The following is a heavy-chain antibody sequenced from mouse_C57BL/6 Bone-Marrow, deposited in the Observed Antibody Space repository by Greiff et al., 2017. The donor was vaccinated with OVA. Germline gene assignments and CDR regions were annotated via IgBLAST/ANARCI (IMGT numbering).Heavy chain of an antibody. J-gene: IGHJ4*01. V-gene: IGHV1-50*01. CDR3: ARGDDYDEGAAMDY. Sequence: VKLQQPGAELVKPGASVKLSCKASGYTFTSYWMQWVKQRPGQGLEWIGEIDPSDSYTNYNQKFKGKATLTVDTSSSTAYMQLSSLTSEDSAVYYSARGDDYDEGAAMDYWGQGTSVTVSS. CDR1: GYTFTSYW. D-gene: IGHD2-4*01. CDR2: IDPSDSYT.